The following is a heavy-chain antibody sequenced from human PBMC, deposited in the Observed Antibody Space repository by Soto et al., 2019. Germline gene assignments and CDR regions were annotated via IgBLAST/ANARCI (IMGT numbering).Heavy chain of an antibody. D-gene: IGHD4-4*01. CDR2: IYYSGST. J-gene: IGHJ5*02. V-gene: IGHV4-30-4*01. CDR1: GGSISSGDYY. CDR3: ARGYSNPSDKNWFDP. Sequence: PSETLSLTCTVSGGSISSGDYYWSWIRQPPGKGLEWIGYIYYSGSTYYNPSLKSRVTISVDTSKNQFSLKLSSVTAADTAVYYCARGYSNPSDKNWFDPWGQGTLVTVSS.